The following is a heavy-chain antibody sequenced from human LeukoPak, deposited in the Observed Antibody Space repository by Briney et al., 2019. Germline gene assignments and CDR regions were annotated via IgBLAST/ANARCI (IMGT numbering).Heavy chain of an antibody. CDR3: ARARGQDDFWSGYYNRYYYMDV. D-gene: IGHD3-3*01. V-gene: IGHV3-64*01. Sequence: HPGGSLRLSCAASGFTFSSYAMHWVRQAPGKGLEYVSAISSNGGSTYYANSVKGRFTISRDNSKNTLYLQMGSLRAEDMAVYYCARARGQDDFWSGYYNRYYYMDVWGKGTTVTVSS. CDR1: GFTFSSYA. CDR2: ISSNGGST. J-gene: IGHJ6*03.